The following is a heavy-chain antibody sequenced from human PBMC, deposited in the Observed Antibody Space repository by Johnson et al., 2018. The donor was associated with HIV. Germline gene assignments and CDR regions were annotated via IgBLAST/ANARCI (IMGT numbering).Heavy chain of an antibody. CDR2: IYSGGST. Sequence: VQLVESGGGLIQPGGSLRLSCAASGFTVSSNYMSWARQAPGKGLEWVSVIYSGGSTYYGDSVKGRFTISRDNSRDTLFLEMNSLRVEDTAVYYCAKRGDLYDSTASFDAFEVWGQGTMVTVSS. CDR1: GFTVSSNY. D-gene: IGHD5/OR15-5a*01. V-gene: IGHV3-66*03. J-gene: IGHJ3*01. CDR3: AKRGDLYDSTASFDAFEV.